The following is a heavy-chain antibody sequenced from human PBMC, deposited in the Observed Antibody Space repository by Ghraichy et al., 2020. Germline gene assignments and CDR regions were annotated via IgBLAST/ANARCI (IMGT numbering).Heavy chain of an antibody. D-gene: IGHD2-2*01. CDR1: GFTFTSSA. CDR2: IVVGSGNT. V-gene: IGHV1-58*01. CDR3: AAGWGTAVRYYYYGMDV. Sequence: SVKVSCKASGFTFTSSAVQWVRQARGQRLEWIGWIVVGSGNTNYTQKFQERVTISRDMSTRTAYLELSTLRSEGTAVYYCAAGWGTAVRYYYYGMDVWGQGTTVTVSS. J-gene: IGHJ6*02.